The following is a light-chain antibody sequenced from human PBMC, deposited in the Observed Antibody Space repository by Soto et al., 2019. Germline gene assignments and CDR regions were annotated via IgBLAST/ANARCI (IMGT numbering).Light chain of an antibody. V-gene: IGLV3-21*02. CDR1: SIGSKS. CDR3: QVWDYSSDQVV. Sequence: SYELTQPPSVSVPPGQTATITCGGDSIGSKSVHWYQQRPGQAPVVVVYDDTSRPSGIPERFSGSNSGNPATLTIIRVEAGDEADYYCQVWDYSSDQVVFGGGTKLTVL. J-gene: IGLJ2*01. CDR2: DDT.